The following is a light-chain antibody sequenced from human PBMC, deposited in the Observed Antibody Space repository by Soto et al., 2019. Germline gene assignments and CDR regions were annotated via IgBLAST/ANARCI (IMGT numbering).Light chain of an antibody. CDR1: QTISSF. CDR2: AAS. Sequence: DIQMTQSPSSLSASVGDRVTITCRASQTISSFLNWYQHKPGKAPKLLIYAASSLQSGVPSRFSGSGSGTDSTLTITSLQPEDFATYYCQQSYSTSWTCGQGTQVEIK. V-gene: IGKV1-39*01. CDR3: QQSYSTSWT. J-gene: IGKJ1*01.